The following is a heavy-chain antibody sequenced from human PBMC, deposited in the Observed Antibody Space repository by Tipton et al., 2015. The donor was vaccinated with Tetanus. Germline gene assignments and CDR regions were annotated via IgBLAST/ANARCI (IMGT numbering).Heavy chain of an antibody. Sequence: TLSLTCTVSGGSISSYYWTWIRQPPGRGLEWIGYVHYSGSTNYNPSLKSRVTISVDTSKNQFSLKLSSVTAADTAVYYCARGGIVAAGGGLDYWGQGTLVTVSS. D-gene: IGHD6-25*01. V-gene: IGHV4-59*01. CDR2: VHYSGST. CDR1: GGSISSYY. J-gene: IGHJ4*02. CDR3: ARGGIVAAGGGLDY.